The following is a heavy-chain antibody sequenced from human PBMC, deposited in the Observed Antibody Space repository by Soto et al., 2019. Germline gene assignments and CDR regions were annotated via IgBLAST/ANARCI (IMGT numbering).Heavy chain of an antibody. CDR1: GGSFSGYY. CDR3: ARGPYSSSSPSFDY. Sequence: PSETLSLTCAVYGGSFSGYYWSWIRQPPGKGLEWIGEINHSGSTNYNPSLKSRVTISVDTSKNQFSLKLSSVTAADTAVYYCARGPYSSSSPSFDYWGQGTLVTVSS. V-gene: IGHV4-34*01. CDR2: INHSGST. D-gene: IGHD6-6*01. J-gene: IGHJ4*02.